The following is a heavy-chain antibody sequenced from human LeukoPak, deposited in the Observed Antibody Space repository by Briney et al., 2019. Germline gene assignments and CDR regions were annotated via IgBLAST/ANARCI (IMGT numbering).Heavy chain of an antibody. CDR1: GGSFSGYY. J-gene: IGHJ4*02. V-gene: IGHV4-34*01. D-gene: IGHD6-19*01. Sequence: SETLSLTCAVYGGSFSGYYWSWIRQPPGKGLEWIGEINHSGSTNYNPSLKSRVTISVDTSKNQFSLKLSSVTAADTAVYYCARGPRQNSSFYVWGQGTLVNVSS. CDR3: ARGPRQNSSFYV. CDR2: INHSGST.